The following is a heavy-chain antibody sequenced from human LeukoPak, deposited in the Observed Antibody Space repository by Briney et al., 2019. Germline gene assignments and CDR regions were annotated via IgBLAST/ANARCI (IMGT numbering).Heavy chain of an antibody. CDR3: AKVETSLFYDS. Sequence: GGSLRLSCAASGFTFSSNMMSWVRQAPGKGLEWVSAISGRGDRTDYADSVKGRFTISRDNSKNTLYLQMNSLRAEDTAVYYCAKVETSLFYDSWGQGTLVTVSP. J-gene: IGHJ5*01. CDR1: GFTFSSNM. V-gene: IGHV3-23*01. CDR2: ISGRGDRT. D-gene: IGHD2-21*02.